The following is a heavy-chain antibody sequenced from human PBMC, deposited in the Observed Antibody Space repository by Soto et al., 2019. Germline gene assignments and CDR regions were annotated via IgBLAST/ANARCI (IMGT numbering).Heavy chain of an antibody. CDR3: ARGAYCGGDCYVSWFDP. CDR2: IIPILGIA. Sequence: QVQLVQSGAEVKKPGSSVKVSCKASGGTFSSYTISWVRQAPGQGLEWMGRIIPILGIANYAQKFQGRVTSTADKSTSTAYMALSSLRSEDTAGYYCARGAYCGGDCYVSWFDPWGQGTLVTVSS. V-gene: IGHV1-69*02. J-gene: IGHJ5*02. D-gene: IGHD2-21*02. CDR1: GGTFSSYT.